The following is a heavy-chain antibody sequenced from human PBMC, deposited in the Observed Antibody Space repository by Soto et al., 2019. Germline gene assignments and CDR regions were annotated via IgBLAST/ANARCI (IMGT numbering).Heavy chain of an antibody. CDR2: IVVTSGYS. CDR1: GFNVGSSA. CDR3: AADVIGVAGDFDH. V-gene: IGHV1-58*01. Sequence: LVQSGPDVKKPGTSVTVSFKTSGFNVGSSAVQWVRQHRGQRLEWIGWIVVTSGYSNVSQKFQDRVSLTRDLSTNTACMELSSLTSEDSAMYYCAADVIGVAGDFDHWGQGTLVSVSS. D-gene: IGHD6-19*01. J-gene: IGHJ4*02.